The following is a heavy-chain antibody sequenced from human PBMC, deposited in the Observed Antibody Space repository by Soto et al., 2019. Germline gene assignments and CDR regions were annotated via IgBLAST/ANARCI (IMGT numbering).Heavy chain of an antibody. CDR3: ARGYYDSSGYPNFDY. V-gene: IGHV1-69*13. D-gene: IGHD3-22*01. J-gene: IGHJ4*02. CDR2: IIPIFGTA. Sequence: SVKVSCKASGGTFSSYAISWVRQAPGQGLEWMGGIIPIFGTANYARKFQGRVTITADESTSTAYMELSSLRSEDTAVYYCARGYYDSSGYPNFDYWGQGTLVTVSS. CDR1: GGTFSSYA.